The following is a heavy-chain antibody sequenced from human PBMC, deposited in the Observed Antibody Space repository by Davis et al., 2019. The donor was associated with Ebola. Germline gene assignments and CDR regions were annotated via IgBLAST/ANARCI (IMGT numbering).Heavy chain of an antibody. CDR1: GGTFSSYA. V-gene: IGHV1-69*13. CDR2: IIPIFGTA. Sequence: SVKVSCKASGGTFSSYAISWVRQAPGQGLEWMGGIIPIFGTANYAQKFQGRVTITADESTSTAYMELSSLRSEDAAVYYCARGRDNWNYYYYGMDVWGQGTTVTVSS. D-gene: IGHD1-20*01. J-gene: IGHJ6*02. CDR3: ARGRDNWNYYYYGMDV.